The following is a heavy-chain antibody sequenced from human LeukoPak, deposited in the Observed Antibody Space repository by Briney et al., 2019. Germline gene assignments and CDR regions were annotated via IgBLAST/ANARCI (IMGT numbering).Heavy chain of an antibody. Sequence: SETLSLTCTVSGGSISSYYWSWLRQPPGKGLEGIGFIYYSGTTNYNPSLKSRLTISVDTSKNQFSLKLTSVTAADTAMYYCARHITVSYDAFDLWGRGTMVTVSS. CDR3: ARHITVSYDAFDL. CDR2: IYYSGTT. CDR1: GGSISSYY. J-gene: IGHJ3*01. D-gene: IGHD6-19*01. V-gene: IGHV4-59*08.